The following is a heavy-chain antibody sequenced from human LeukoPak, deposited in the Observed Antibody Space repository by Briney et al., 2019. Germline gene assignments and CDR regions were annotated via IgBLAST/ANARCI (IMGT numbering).Heavy chain of an antibody. CDR2: INPNSGAT. D-gene: IGHD3-16*02. V-gene: IGHV1-2*02. CDR3: ARDRVPYDYVWGSYRYSAFDI. J-gene: IGHJ3*02. CDR1: GYTFSAYY. Sequence: ASVKVSCKASGYTFSAYYMHWVRQAPGQGLEWMGWINPNSGATNYAQKFQGRVTMTRDTSMSTAYMELRSLRSDDTAVYYCARDRVPYDYVWGSYRYSAFDIWGRGTMVTVSS.